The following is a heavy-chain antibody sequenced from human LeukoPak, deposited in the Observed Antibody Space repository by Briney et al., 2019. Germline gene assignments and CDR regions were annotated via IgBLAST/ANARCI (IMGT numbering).Heavy chain of an antibody. Sequence: TSETLSLTCAVYGGSFSGYYWSWIRQPPGKGLEWIGEINHSGSTNYNPSLKSRVTISVDTSKNQFSLKLSSVTAADTAVYYCARTPITMAKYDAFDIWGQGTMVTVSS. D-gene: IGHD3-10*01. CDR3: ARTPITMAKYDAFDI. CDR1: GGSFSGYY. CDR2: INHSGST. V-gene: IGHV4-34*01. J-gene: IGHJ3*02.